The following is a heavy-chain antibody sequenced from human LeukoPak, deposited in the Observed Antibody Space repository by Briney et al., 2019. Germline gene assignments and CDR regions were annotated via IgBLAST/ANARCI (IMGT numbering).Heavy chain of an antibody. CDR1: GFTFSSYA. D-gene: IGHD3-16*01. J-gene: IGHJ6*03. CDR3: AKLGGQELHNYYVAV. Sequence: GGSLRLSCAASGFTFSSYAMSWVRQAPGKGLEWVSGIIDSCESTYYANFAKGRFTISRDNSNNTLYLQMNSLRAEDTAVYYCAKLGGQELHNYYVAVCGKGTTVAVSS. CDR2: IIDSCEST. V-gene: IGHV3-23*01.